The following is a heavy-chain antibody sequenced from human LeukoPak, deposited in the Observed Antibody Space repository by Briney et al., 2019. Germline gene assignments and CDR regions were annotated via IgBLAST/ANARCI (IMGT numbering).Heavy chain of an antibody. D-gene: IGHD2-21*02. CDR3: ARVTDPYYYYGMDV. CDR2: ISSSGSTI. CDR1: GFTFSDYY. J-gene: IGHJ6*02. Sequence: KPGGSLRLSCAASGFTFSDYYMRWIRQAPGKGREWVSYISSSGSTIYYADSVKGRLTISRAKAKNSLYLQMNSLRAEDTAVYYCARVTDPYYYYGMDVWGQGTTVTVSS. V-gene: IGHV3-11*01.